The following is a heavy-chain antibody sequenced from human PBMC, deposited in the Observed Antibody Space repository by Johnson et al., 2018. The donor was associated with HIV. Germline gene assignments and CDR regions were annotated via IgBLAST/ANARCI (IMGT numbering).Heavy chain of an antibody. J-gene: IGHJ3*02. V-gene: IGHV3-30-3*01. Sequence: QVQLVESGGGVVQPGRSLRLSCAASGFTFSNYALHWVRQAPGRGLEWVALISHDGSNKYYDDFVKGRFTISRNNYINPLYLQMNSLGAEDTTVYYCARPMGAVDECDALDIWGRGTMVTVSS. CDR2: ISHDGSNK. CDR3: ARPMGAVDECDALDI. D-gene: IGHD1-26*01. CDR1: GFTFSNYA.